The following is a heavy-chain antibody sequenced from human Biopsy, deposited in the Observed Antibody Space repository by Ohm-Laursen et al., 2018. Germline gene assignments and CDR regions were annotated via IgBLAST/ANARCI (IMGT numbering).Heavy chain of an antibody. CDR1: GDSVTKYY. Sequence: TLSLTCTVSGDSVTKYYWSWIRQPPGKGLEWIGHIYYSVMTNYNPSLRSRVSISVDTSRNQVSLTLSSVTAADTAVYYCASAGYNPDWNFDLWGRGTRVTVSS. V-gene: IGHV4-59*02. CDR3: ASAGYNPDWNFDL. CDR2: IYYSVMT. D-gene: IGHD5-24*01. J-gene: IGHJ2*01.